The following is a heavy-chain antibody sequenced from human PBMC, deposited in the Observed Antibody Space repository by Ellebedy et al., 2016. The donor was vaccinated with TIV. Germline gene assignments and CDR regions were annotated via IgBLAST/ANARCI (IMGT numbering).Heavy chain of an antibody. D-gene: IGHD2-15*01. V-gene: IGHV3-23*01. J-gene: IGHJ4*02. CDR3: AGFCRGGSCSGRGSFDY. CDR2: VDGST. Sequence: GESLKISCAASGFTFGDYTLSWVRQGPGKGLEWLSAVDGSTHYADSVKGRFTASRDISTRMLYLEMNGLRSADTGVYYCAGFCRGGSCSGRGSFDYWGQGTLVTVSS. CDR1: GFTFGDYT.